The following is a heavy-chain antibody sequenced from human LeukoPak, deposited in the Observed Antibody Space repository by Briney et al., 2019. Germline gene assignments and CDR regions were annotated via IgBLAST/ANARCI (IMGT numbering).Heavy chain of an antibody. CDR1: GYSFTSYW. D-gene: IGHD3-10*01. J-gene: IGHJ5*02. Sequence: GESLKISCKASGYSFTSYWIGWVRQMPGKGLEWMGIIYPGDSDTRYGPSFQGQVTISADKTISTAYLQWSSLKASDTAMYYCVRRDFYGSGTYYNQRTWFDPWGQGTLVTVSS. V-gene: IGHV5-51*01. CDR3: VRRDFYGSGTYYNQRTWFDP. CDR2: IYPGDSDT.